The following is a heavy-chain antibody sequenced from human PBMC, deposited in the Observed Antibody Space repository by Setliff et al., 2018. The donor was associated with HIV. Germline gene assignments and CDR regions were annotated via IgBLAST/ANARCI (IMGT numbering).Heavy chain of an antibody. J-gene: IGHJ3*02. V-gene: IGHV3-21*01. CDR2: ISSSSSYI. D-gene: IGHD3-22*01. CDR3: ARDKAYYYDSSEAFDI. Sequence: GGSLRLSCAASGFTFSSYSMNWVRQAPGKGLEWVSSISSSSSYIYYADSVKGRFTISRDNAKNSLYLQMNSLRAEDTAVYYCARDKAYYYDSSEAFDIWGQGTMVTVS. CDR1: GFTFSSYS.